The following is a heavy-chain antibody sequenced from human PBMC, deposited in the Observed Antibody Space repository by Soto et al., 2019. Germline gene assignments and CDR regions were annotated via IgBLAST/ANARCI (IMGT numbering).Heavy chain of an antibody. D-gene: IGHD4-17*01. Sequence: LRLSCAASGFTFSSYAMSWVRQAPGKGLEWVSAISGSGGSTYYADSVKGRFTISRDNSKNTLYLQMNSLRAEDTAVYYCAKDLAQATVTSDYWGQGTLVTVSS. CDR1: GFTFSSYA. CDR3: AKDLAQATVTSDY. J-gene: IGHJ4*02. CDR2: ISGSGGST. V-gene: IGHV3-23*01.